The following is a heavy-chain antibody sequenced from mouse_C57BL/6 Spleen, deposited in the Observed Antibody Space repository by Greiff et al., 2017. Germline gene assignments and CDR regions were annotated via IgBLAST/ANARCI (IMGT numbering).Heavy chain of an antibody. D-gene: IGHD2-4*01. J-gene: IGHJ4*01. V-gene: IGHV5-12*01. Sequence: EVMLVESGGGLVQPGGSLKLSCAASGFTFSDYYMYWVRQTPEKRLEWVAYISNGGGSTYYPDTVKGRFTISRDNAKNTLYLQMSRLKSEDTAMYYCARSGYDYAMDYWGQGTSVTVSS. CDR1: GFTFSDYY. CDR3: ARSGYDYAMDY. CDR2: ISNGGGST.